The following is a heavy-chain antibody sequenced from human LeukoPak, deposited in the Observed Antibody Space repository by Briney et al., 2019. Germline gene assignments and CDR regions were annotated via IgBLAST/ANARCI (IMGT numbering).Heavy chain of an antibody. J-gene: IGHJ4*02. D-gene: IGHD6-13*01. Sequence: GGSLRLSCAASGFTFSSYAMSWVRQAPGKGLEWVSAISGSGGSTYYADSVKGRFTISRDNSKNTLYLQTNSLKAAENAVYYCAKNPRGGSSSWYGYFDYWGQGTLVTVSS. V-gene: IGHV3-23*01. CDR1: GFTFSSYA. CDR2: ISGSGGST. CDR3: AKNPRGGSSSWYGYFDY.